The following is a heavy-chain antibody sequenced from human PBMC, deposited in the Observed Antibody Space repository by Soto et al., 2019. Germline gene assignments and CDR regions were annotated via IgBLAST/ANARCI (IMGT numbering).Heavy chain of an antibody. CDR1: EYTFTAYY. J-gene: IGHJ4*02. V-gene: IGHV1-2*04. CDR2: INPNNGGT. CDR3: AREGRNSYYGSGSHYFDS. Sequence: GASVKVSCKASEYTFTAYYVHWVRQAPGQGLEWMGWINPNNGGTNYAQKFEGWVTMTRDTSISTAYMELRSDDTAVYYCAREGRNSYYGSGSHYFDSWGQGTLVTVSS. D-gene: IGHD3-10*01.